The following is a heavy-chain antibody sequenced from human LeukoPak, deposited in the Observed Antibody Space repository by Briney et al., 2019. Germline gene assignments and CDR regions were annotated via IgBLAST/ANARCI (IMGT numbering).Heavy chain of an antibody. Sequence: SETLSLTCTVSGGSISSYYWSWIRQPPGKGLEWIGYIYYSGSTNYNPSLKSRVTISVDTSKNQFSLKLSSVTAADTAVYYCARTLNGYNYWWFDPWGQGTLVTVSS. CDR1: GGSISSYY. CDR3: ARTLNGYNYWWFDP. J-gene: IGHJ5*02. D-gene: IGHD5-24*01. V-gene: IGHV4-59*01. CDR2: IYYSGST.